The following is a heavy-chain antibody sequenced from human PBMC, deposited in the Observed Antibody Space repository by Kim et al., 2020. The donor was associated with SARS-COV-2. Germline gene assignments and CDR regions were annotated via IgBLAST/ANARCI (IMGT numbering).Heavy chain of an antibody. CDR1: GFTFSSYE. CDR3: ARGPNYSPFDY. V-gene: IGHV3-48*03. D-gene: IGHD4-4*01. J-gene: IGHJ4*02. Sequence: GGSLRLSCAVSGFTFSSYEMNWVRQAPGKGLEWDSYIIGSGTTIYYADSVRGRFTISRDNDKNSLYLQMNSLRAEDTAVYYCARGPNYSPFDYWGQGTLGAVSS. CDR2: IIGSGTTI.